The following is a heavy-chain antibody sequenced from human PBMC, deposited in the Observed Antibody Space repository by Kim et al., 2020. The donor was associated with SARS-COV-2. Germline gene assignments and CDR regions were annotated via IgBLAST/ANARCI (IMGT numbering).Heavy chain of an antibody. J-gene: IGHJ3*02. D-gene: IGHD5-12*01. V-gene: IGHV3-66*01. CDR3: ARGNYDYYAFDI. Sequence: GGSLRLSCVVSGFTVSSNYMSWVRQAPGKGLEWVSVIFAGGRTHYADSVKGRFTISGDNSKTTLYLQMNSLRAEDSAMYYCARGNYDYYAFDIWGQGTMVTVSS. CDR1: GFTVSSNY. CDR2: IFAGGRT.